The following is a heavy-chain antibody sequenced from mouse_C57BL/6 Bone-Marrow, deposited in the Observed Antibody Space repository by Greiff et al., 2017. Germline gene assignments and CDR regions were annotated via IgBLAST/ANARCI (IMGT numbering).Heavy chain of an antibody. CDR2: ISNGGGST. D-gene: IGHD1-1*01. CDR1: GFTFSDYY. V-gene: IGHV5-12*01. CDR3: ARRGTTVVAVDY. J-gene: IGHJ4*01. Sequence: EVKLVESGGGLVQPGGSLKLSCAASGFTFSDYYMYWVRQTPEKRLEWVAYISNGGGSTYYPDTVKGRFTISRDNAKNTLYLQMSRLKSEDTAMYYCARRGTTVVAVDYWGKEPQSPSPQ.